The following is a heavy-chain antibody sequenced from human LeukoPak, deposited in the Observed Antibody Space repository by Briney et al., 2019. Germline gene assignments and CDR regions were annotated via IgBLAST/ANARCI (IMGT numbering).Heavy chain of an antibody. CDR3: VSFYETY. V-gene: IGHV3-74*01. Sequence: GGSLRLSCAASGNYWMHLVRQVPGEGLVWVSHINSDGSWTSYADSVKGRFTISKDNAKNTVYLQMNSLRAEDTAVYYCVSFYETYWGRGTLVTVSS. CDR1: GNYW. D-gene: IGHD2/OR15-2a*01. J-gene: IGHJ4*02. CDR2: INSDGSWT.